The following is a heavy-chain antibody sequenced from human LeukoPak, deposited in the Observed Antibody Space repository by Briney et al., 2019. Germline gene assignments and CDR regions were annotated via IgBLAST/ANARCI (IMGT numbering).Heavy chain of an antibody. V-gene: IGHV1-46*01. CDR2: IYPSGGST. J-gene: IGHJ4*02. Sequence: ASVKVSCGASGYTFTSYYIHWVRQAPGQGLEWMGIIYPSGGSTSYAQKFQDRVTMTTDTSTSTVYMELSNLRSEDTAVYYCARDRGGDTAMMGWGQGTLITVSS. D-gene: IGHD5-18*01. CDR3: ARDRGGDTAMMG. CDR1: GYTFTSYY.